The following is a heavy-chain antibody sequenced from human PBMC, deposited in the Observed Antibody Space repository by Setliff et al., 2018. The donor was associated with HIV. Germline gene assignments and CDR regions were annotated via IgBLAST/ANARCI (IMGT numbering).Heavy chain of an antibody. CDR3: ARGGGTSSPIDYHYYIDV. D-gene: IGHD6-6*01. CDR2: IHYGGSV. V-gene: IGHV4-39*02. J-gene: IGHJ6*03. CDR1: GAPISTDEYS. Sequence: SETLSLTCTVSGAPISTDEYSWGFIRQSPGKGLEWIASIHYGGSVFYNPSLRSRVTLSVGTSKKHFFLNLSFATTADTAVYYCARGGGTSSPIDYHYYIDVWGKGTTVTVSS.